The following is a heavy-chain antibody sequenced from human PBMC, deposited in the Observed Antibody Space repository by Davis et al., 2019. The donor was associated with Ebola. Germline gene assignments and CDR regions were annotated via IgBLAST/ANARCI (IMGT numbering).Heavy chain of an antibody. CDR2: MYNGGSA. D-gene: IGHD3-22*01. CDR3: ARHPYYYDSSTFDI. Sequence: SETLSLTCTVSGASISSYYWTWIRQPPGKGLEWIAYMYNGGSANYNPSLKSRVTISIDTSKNQLSLKLNSVTAADTAVYYCARHPYYYDSSTFDIWGQGTMVTVSS. CDR1: GASISSYY. J-gene: IGHJ3*02. V-gene: IGHV4-59*01.